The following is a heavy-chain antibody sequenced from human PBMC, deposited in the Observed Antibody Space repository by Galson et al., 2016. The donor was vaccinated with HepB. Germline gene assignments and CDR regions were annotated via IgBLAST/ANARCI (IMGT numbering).Heavy chain of an antibody. CDR1: GGSFSGYY. D-gene: IGHD3-10*01. CDR3: ASSSYYASGSYYNPWYYYGLGV. CDR2: ITRTGGT. Sequence: SETLSLTCVVYGGSFSGYYWSWVRQPPGKGLEWIGEITRTGGTNYNPSLRSRVTISMDTSKNQLSLKVISVTAADTAVYFCASSSYYASGSYYNPWYYYGLGVWGQGTTVTVSS. V-gene: IGHV4-34*01. J-gene: IGHJ6*02.